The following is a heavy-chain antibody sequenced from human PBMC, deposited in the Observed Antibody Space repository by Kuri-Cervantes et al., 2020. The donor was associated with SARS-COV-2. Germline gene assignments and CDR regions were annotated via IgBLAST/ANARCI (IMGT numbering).Heavy chain of an antibody. CDR3: ARVRDIVLMVYVIRGWFDP. D-gene: IGHD2-8*01. CDR2: IYHSGST. Sequence: SETLSLTCAVYGGSFSGYYWSWIRQPPGKGLEWIGEIYHSGSTNYNSSLKSRVTISVDKSKNQFSLKLSSVTAADTAVYYCARVRDIVLMVYVIRGWFDPWAQGTLVTVSS. CDR1: GGSFSGYY. J-gene: IGHJ5*02. V-gene: IGHV4-34*01.